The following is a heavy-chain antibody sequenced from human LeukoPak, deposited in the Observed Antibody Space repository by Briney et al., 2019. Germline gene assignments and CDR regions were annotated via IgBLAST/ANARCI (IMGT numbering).Heavy chain of an antibody. Sequence: SETLSLTCTVSGGSISSYYWSWIRQPPRKGLEWIGYIYYSGSTNYNPSLKSRVTISVDTSKNQFSLKLSSVTAADTAVYYCACEIQLWSKFDYWGQGTLVTVSS. D-gene: IGHD5-18*01. J-gene: IGHJ4*02. CDR2: IYYSGST. CDR3: ACEIQLWSKFDY. V-gene: IGHV4-59*01. CDR1: GGSISSYY.